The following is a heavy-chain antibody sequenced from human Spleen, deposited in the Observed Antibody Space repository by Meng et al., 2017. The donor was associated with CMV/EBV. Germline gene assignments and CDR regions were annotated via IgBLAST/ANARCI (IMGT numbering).Heavy chain of an antibody. CDR2: INHSGST. CDR1: GGSFSGYY. Sequence: QVQLQQWGAGLLQPSETLAPTCAVYGGSFSGYYWSWIRQPPGKGLEWIGEINHSGSTNYNPSLKSRVTISVDTSKNQFSLKLSSVTAADTAVYYCARPRDTAAGTAYFDYWGQGTLVTVSS. D-gene: IGHD6-13*01. V-gene: IGHV4-34*01. J-gene: IGHJ4*02. CDR3: ARPRDTAAGTAYFDY.